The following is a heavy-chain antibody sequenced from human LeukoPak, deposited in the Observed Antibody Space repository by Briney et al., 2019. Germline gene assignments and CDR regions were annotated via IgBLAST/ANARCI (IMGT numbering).Heavy chain of an antibody. Sequence: SQTLSLTCTVSGGSISSGEYYWSRIRQPPGKGLEWIGYFSYTGSTYYNPSVKSRVSISVDTSKNQFSLKLTSVTAADTAVYYCARVLNGYFYAFDSWGQGTLVTVSS. D-gene: IGHD2/OR15-2a*01. CDR1: GGSISSGEYY. V-gene: IGHV4-30-4*01. J-gene: IGHJ4*02. CDR3: ARVLNGYFYAFDS. CDR2: FSYTGST.